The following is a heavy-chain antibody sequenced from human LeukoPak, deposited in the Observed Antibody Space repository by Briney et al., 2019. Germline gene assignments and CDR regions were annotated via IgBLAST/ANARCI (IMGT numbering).Heavy chain of an antibody. CDR3: ARDYGPDTAMVTWAFDI. Sequence: GGSLRLSCAASGFTFSSYGMHWVRQAPGKGLEWVAVISYDGSNKYYADSVKGRFTISRDNSKNTLYLQMNSLRDEDTAVYYCARDYGPDTAMVTWAFDIWGQGTMVTVSS. V-gene: IGHV3-30*03. CDR1: GFTFSSYG. D-gene: IGHD5-18*01. CDR2: ISYDGSNK. J-gene: IGHJ3*02.